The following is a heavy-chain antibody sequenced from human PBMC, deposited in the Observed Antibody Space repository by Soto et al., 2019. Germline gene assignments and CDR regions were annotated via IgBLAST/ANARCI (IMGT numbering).Heavy chain of an antibody. J-gene: IGHJ3*02. CDR1: GGSISSGDYY. CDR3: ARVQWELLHDAFDI. V-gene: IGHV4-30-4*01. Sequence: QVQLQESGPGLVKPSQTLSLTCTVSGGSISSGDYYWSWIRQPPGKGLDWIGYIYSSGSTYYNPSIMGRVTISVDPSKDQFSLTLSYVTAADTAVYSCARVQWELLHDAFDIWGQGTMVTVSS. CDR2: IYSSGST. D-gene: IGHD1-26*01.